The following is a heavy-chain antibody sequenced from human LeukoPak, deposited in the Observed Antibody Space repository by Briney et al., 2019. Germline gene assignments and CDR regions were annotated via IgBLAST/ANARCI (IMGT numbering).Heavy chain of an antibody. CDR2: IYYSGST. V-gene: IGHV4-59*01. D-gene: IGHD1-26*01. CDR3: ARYPSGSYKTFDY. CDR1: GGSINNYY. Sequence: SETLSLTCTVSGGSINNYYWSWIRQPPGKGLEWIGYIYYSGSTNYNPSLKSRVNISVDTSKNQFSLKLSSVTAADTAVYYCARYPSGSYKTFDYWGQGTLVTVSS. J-gene: IGHJ4*02.